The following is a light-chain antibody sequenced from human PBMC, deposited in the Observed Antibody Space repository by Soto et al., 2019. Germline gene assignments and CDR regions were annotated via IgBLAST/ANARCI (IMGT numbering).Light chain of an antibody. J-gene: IGKJ1*01. CDR3: QQYGSSPWT. CDR1: QSVSSSY. CDR2: GAS. V-gene: IGKV3-20*01. Sequence: IVLTQSPRTLSLSPGERATLSCRASQSVSSSYLAWYQQKPGQAPRPLIYGASSRAIGIPDRFSGSGSGTDFTLTISRLEPEDFAVYYCQQYGSSPWTFGQGTKVDIK.